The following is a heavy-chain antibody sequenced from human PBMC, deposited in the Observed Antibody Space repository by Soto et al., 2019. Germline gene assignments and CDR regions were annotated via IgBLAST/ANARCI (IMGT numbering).Heavy chain of an antibody. CDR3: ARDLSPPVEFFYDAFDV. D-gene: IGHD3-16*02. CDR2: IKRDGNVT. J-gene: IGHJ3*01. Sequence: EVQLVESGGGLVQPGESLRLSCAASGFTFSAFWMTWLRQAPGKGLEWVANIKRDGNVTHYGDSVEGRCTLSRDNAQNSLFLQLNSLRPEDTAMYYCARDLSPPVEFFYDAFDVWGQGTFVTVSS. CDR1: GFTFSAFW. V-gene: IGHV3-7*04.